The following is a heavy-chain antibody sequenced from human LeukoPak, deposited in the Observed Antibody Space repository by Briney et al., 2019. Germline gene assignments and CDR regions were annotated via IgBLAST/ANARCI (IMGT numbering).Heavy chain of an antibody. CDR3: ARVGYSGYDYDY. V-gene: IGHV3-23*01. D-gene: IGHD5-12*01. Sequence: GGSLRLSCAASGFSFSSYAMSWVRQAPEKGLEWVSVISGSGDSTYYADSVEGRCTISRDNSKDALYLQMNSLRAEDTAVYYCARVGYSGYDYDYWGQGTLVTVSS. J-gene: IGHJ4*02. CDR2: ISGSGDST. CDR1: GFSFSSYA.